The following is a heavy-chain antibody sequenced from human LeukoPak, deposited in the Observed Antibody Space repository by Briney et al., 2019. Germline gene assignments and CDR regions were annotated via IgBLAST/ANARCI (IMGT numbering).Heavy chain of an antibody. CDR3: ARTVRGDYVDY. D-gene: IGHD4-17*01. V-gene: IGHV4-59*01. CDR2: IQYSGST. J-gene: IGHJ4*02. Sequence: PSETLSLTCTVSGGSISSYYWSWIRRPPGKGLEWIGYIQYSGSTNYNPSLKSRVTISVDTSKKQFSLNLSSVIAADAARYYCARTVRGDYVDYWGQGALVTVSS. CDR1: GGSISSYY.